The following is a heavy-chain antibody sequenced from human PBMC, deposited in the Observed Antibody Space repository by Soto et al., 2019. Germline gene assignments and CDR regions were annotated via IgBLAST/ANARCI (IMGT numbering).Heavy chain of an antibody. J-gene: IGHJ6*02. D-gene: IGHD4-4*01. CDR1: GYSFTSYW. Sequence: GESLKISCKGSGYSFTSYWIGWVRQMPGKGLDWMGIIYPGDSDTRYSPSFQGQVTISADKSISTAYLQWSSLKASDTAMYYCARLHYSNYVGYYYYYGMDVWGQGTTVTVSS. CDR3: ARLHYSNYVGYYYYYGMDV. V-gene: IGHV5-51*01. CDR2: IYPGDSDT.